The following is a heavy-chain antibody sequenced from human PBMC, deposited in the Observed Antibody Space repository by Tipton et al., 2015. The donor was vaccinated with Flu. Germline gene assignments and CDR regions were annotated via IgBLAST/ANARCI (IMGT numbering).Heavy chain of an antibody. CDR2: INPNSGGT. CDR3: ARGGADFWSGYYQNNWFDP. CDR1: GYTFTGYY. V-gene: IGHV1-2*06. J-gene: IGHJ5*02. Sequence: QVQLVQSGAEVKKPGASVKVSCKASGYTFTGYYMHWVRQAPGQGLEWMGRINPNSGGTNYAQKFQGRVTMTRDTSISTAYMELSRLRSDDTAVYYCARGGADFWSGYYQNNWFDPWGQGTLVTVSS. D-gene: IGHD3-3*01.